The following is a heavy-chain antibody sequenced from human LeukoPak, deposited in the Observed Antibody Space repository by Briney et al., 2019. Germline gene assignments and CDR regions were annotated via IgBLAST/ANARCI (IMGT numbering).Heavy chain of an antibody. CDR2: IYHSGST. J-gene: IGHJ3*02. D-gene: IGHD1-14*01. V-gene: IGHV4-38-2*02. Sequence: SETLSLTCTVSGYSISSGYYWGWIRQPPGKGLEWIGSIYHSGSTYYNPSLKSRVTISVDTSKNQFSLKLSSVTAADTAVYYCARVGNYAFDIWGQGTMVTVSS. CDR1: GYSISSGYY. CDR3: ARVGNYAFDI.